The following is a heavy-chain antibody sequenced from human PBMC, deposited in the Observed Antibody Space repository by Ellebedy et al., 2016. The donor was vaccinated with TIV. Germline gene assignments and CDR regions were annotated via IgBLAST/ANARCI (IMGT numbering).Heavy chain of an antibody. Sequence: ASVKVSCXASGYTFTNYAIHWVRQAPGQRLEWMGWINIGIGNTKYSQRFQGRVTITRDTSASTAFMELSSLTSEDTAAYYCGRRSGRCLDYWGQGTLVTVSS. V-gene: IGHV1-3*04. D-gene: IGHD1-26*01. J-gene: IGHJ4*02. CDR2: INIGIGNT. CDR3: GRRSGRCLDY. CDR1: GYTFTNYA.